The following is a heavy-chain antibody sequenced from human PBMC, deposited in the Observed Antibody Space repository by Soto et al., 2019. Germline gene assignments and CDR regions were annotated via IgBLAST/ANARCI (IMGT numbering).Heavy chain of an antibody. D-gene: IGHD1-7*01. J-gene: IGHJ4*02. V-gene: IGHV3-7*03. CDR3: VRELGLRS. Sequence: GGSLRLSCVASGFTFSSFWMSWVRQAPGKGLEWVAYIKQDGSEKDYVDSVKGRFTISRDNAKNSLYLQMNSLRAEDTAMYYCVRELGLRSWGQGTLVTVSS. CDR1: GFTFSSFW. CDR2: IKQDGSEK.